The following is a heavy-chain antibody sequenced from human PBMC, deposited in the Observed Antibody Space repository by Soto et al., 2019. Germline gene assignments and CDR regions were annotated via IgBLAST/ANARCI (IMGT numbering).Heavy chain of an antibody. CDR1: GGTFSSYA. CDR2: IIPIFGTA. Sequence: QVQLVQSGAEVKKPGSSVKVSCKASGGTFSSYAISWVRQAPGQGLEWMGGIIPIFGTANYAQKFKGRVTITADKSTSTAYMELSSLRSEDTAVYYRARNPEVRSSGLPYYYYYGMDVWGQGTTVTVSS. J-gene: IGHJ6*02. V-gene: IGHV1-69*06. CDR3: ARNPEVRSSGLPYYYYYGMDV. D-gene: IGHD6-19*01.